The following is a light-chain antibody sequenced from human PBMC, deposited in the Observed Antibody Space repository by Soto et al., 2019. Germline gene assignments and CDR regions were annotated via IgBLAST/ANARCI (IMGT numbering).Light chain of an antibody. J-gene: IGKJ1*01. CDR1: QGIRND. V-gene: IGKV1-17*01. CDR2: AAS. Sequence: DIQMTQSPSSLSASVGDRVTITCRASQGIRNDLGWYQQKPGRAPKRLIYAASSLQTGVPTRFTGSESGKNSPPKISSRKHEAFETYSCLNHNSYPRRFGQGTKVEIK. CDR3: LNHNSYPRR.